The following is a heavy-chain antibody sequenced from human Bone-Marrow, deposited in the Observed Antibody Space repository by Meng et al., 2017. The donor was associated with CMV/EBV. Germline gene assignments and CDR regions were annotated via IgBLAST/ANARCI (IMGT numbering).Heavy chain of an antibody. CDR1: GGSISSSTYY. CDR2: VYYSGST. CDR3: ARAGGTGTGFH. Sequence: SETLSLTCTVSGGSISSSTYYWGWVCQPPGKGLEWIGSVYYSGSTYYNPSLKSRVTISVDTSRNQFSLKVSSVTAADTAVYYCARAGGTGTGFHWGQGTLVTVSS. D-gene: IGHD1/OR15-1a*01. J-gene: IGHJ4*02. V-gene: IGHV4-39*07.